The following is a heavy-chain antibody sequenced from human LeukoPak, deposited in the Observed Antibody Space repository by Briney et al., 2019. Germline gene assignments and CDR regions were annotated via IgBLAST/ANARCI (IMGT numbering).Heavy chain of an antibody. D-gene: IGHD5-18*01. CDR1: GFPFSSYS. Sequence: GGSLRLSCEASGFPFSSYSMNWVRQAPGKGLEWVSSISSSSSYIYYADSVKGRFTISRDNAKNSLYLQMNSLRAEDTAVYYCARTDTAMDAFDYWGQGTLVTVSS. J-gene: IGHJ4*02. CDR3: ARTDTAMDAFDY. V-gene: IGHV3-21*01. CDR2: ISSSSSYI.